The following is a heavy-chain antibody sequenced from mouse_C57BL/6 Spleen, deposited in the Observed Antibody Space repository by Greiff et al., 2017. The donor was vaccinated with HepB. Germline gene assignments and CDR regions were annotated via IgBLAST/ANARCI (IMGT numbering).Heavy chain of an antibody. V-gene: IGHV1-5*01. CDR3: TRYTLHYYGSYYFDY. CDR1: GYTFTSYW. CDR2: IYPGNSDT. Sequence: EVQLQQSGTVLARPGASVKMSCKTSGYTFTSYWMHWVKQRPGQGLEWIGAIYPGNSDTSYNQKFKGKAKLTAVTSASTAYMELSSRTNEDSAVYYCTRYTLHYYGSYYFDYWGQGTTLTVSS. D-gene: IGHD1-1*01. J-gene: IGHJ2*01.